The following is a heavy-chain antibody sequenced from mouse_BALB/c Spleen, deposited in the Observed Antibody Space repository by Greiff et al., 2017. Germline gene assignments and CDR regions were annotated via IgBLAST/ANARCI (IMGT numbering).Heavy chain of an antibody. CDR1: GFTFSSYA. Sequence: EVMLVESGGGLVKPGGSLKLSCAASGFTFSSYAMSWVRQTPEKRLEWVATISSGGSYTYYPDSVKGRFTISRDNAKNTLYLQMSSLRSEDTAMYYCSDGVAYWGQGTLVTVSA. CDR2: ISSGGSYT. J-gene: IGHJ3*01. D-gene: IGHD1-1*01. V-gene: IGHV5-9-1*01. CDR3: SDGVAY.